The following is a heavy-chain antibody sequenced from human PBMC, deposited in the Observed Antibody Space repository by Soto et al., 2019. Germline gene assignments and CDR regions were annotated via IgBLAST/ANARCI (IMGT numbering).Heavy chain of an antibody. J-gene: IGHJ4*02. D-gene: IGHD2-21*02. V-gene: IGHV2-5*02. CDR1: GFSLSTSGVG. Sequence: QITLKESGPTLVKPTQTLTLTCTFSGFSLSTSGVGVAWIRQPPGKALEWLALIYWDDDKRYSPSLKSRLTNTKNTAKNQRAFRMANMDPVDTAAYSCAQRTPAHCGDDCYAYYFDYWGQGTPVTVSS. CDR3: AQRTPAHCGDDCYAYYFDY. CDR2: IYWDDDK.